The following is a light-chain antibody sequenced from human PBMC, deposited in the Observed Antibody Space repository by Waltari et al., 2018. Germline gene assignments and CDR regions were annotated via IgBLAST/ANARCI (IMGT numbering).Light chain of an antibody. CDR3: QHYVRLPAT. V-gene: IGKV3-20*01. CDR2: GAS. J-gene: IGKJ1*01. CDR1: QSVGRS. Sequence: VLTQSPGTLSLSPGDRATLPCRASQSVGRSLAWYQQKPGQAPRLLIYGASSRATGVPDRFSGSGSGTDFSLTIARLGPEDFAVYYSQHYVRLPATFGQGTKVEI.